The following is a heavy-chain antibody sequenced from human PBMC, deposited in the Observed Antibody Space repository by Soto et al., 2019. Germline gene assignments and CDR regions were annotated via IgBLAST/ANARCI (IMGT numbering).Heavy chain of an antibody. J-gene: IGHJ4*02. CDR3: ARDPARNVNTAQKFDY. D-gene: IGHD5-18*01. V-gene: IGHV1-18*01. CDR1: GYTFTSYG. CDR2: ISAYNGNT. Sequence: QVQLVQSGAEVKKPGASVKVSCKVSGYTFTSYGISWVRQAPGQGLEWMGWISAYNGNTNYAQRLHGRVTLTTDTSTSTAYMELRSLRSDDTAVYFCARDPARNVNTAQKFDYWGQGTLVTVSS.